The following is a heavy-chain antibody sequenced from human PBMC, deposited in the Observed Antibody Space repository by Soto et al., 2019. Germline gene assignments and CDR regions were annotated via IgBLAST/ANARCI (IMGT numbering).Heavy chain of an antibody. CDR1: GGSVSSGSYY. CDR3: ARVALAWGQLVDFDY. V-gene: IGHV4-61*01. D-gene: IGHD6-13*01. J-gene: IGHJ4*02. Sequence: SETLSLTCTVSGGSVSSGSYYWSWIRQPPGKGLEWIGYIYYSGSTNYNPSLKSRVTISVDTSKNQFSLKLSSVTAADTAVYYCARVALAWGQLVDFDYWGQGTLVTVSS. CDR2: IYYSGST.